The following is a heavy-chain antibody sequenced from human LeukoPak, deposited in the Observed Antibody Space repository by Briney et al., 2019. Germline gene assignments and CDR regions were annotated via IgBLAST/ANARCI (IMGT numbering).Heavy chain of an antibody. D-gene: IGHD2-15*01. Sequence: XGSLRLSCAASGFTFSSYAMSWVRQAPGEGLEWVSAISGSGGSTYYADSVKGRFTISRDNSKNTLYLRMNSLRAEDTAVYYCAKTAGYCSGGSCWAYYYYGMDVWGQGTTVTVSS. CDR1: GFTFSSYA. V-gene: IGHV3-23*01. CDR3: AKTAGYCSGGSCWAYYYYGMDV. CDR2: ISGSGGST. J-gene: IGHJ6*02.